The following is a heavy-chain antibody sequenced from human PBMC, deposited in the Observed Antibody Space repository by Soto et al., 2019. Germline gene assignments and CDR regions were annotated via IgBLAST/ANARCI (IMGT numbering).Heavy chain of an antibody. CDR2: IYYSGST. V-gene: IGHV4-31*03. CDR1: GGSISSGGYY. J-gene: IGHJ6*03. Sequence: QVQLQESGPGLVKPSQTLSLTCTVSGGSISSGGYYWSWIRQHPGKGLEWIGYIYYSGSTYYNPSLKSRVTISVDTSKNQFSRKLSSVTAADTAVYHCARDPGRYYYMAVWDKGTTVTVSS. CDR3: ARDPGRYYYMAV.